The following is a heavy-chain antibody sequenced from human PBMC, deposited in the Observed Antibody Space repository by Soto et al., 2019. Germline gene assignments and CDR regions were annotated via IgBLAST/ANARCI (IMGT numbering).Heavy chain of an antibody. CDR1: GFTFSSYA. Sequence: PGGSLRLSCEVSGFTFSSYAMNWVRQAPGKGLEWVSAISTGGGTTYYADSVKGRFTISRDNSKNTLYLQMNSLKTEDTAVYYCTRLSTNAPYDACDIWGQGTMVTVSS. CDR3: TRLSTNAPYDACDI. V-gene: IGHV3-23*01. CDR2: ISTGGGTT. J-gene: IGHJ3*02. D-gene: IGHD2-8*01.